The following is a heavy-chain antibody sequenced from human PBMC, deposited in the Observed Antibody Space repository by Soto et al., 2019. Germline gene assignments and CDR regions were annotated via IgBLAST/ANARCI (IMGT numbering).Heavy chain of an antibody. V-gene: IGHV1-69*13. D-gene: IGHD6-13*01. Sequence: VASVKVSCKASGDLFNNHSFNWVRQAPGQGLEWMGRISPLFSTTNYAQKFQGRVTIGADELTTVVYLEVNNLESDDSAIYYCAASSAIAAAGYFKFWGQGTLVTVSS. CDR2: ISPLFSTT. CDR3: AASSAIAAAGYFKF. J-gene: IGHJ4*02. CDR1: GDLFNNHS.